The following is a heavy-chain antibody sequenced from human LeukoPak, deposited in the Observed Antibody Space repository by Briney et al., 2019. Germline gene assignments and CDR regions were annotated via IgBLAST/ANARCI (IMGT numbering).Heavy chain of an antibody. CDR2: IYHSGST. J-gene: IGHJ4*02. Sequence: SETLSLTCTVSGGSISSDNWSWIRQPPGKGLEYIGCIYHSGSTNYNPSLNSRVTISIDTSKNHFSLKLNSVTAADTAVYCCARGGHYYASGSYLAYWGQGTLVTVSS. CDR3: ARGGHYYASGSYLAY. D-gene: IGHD3-10*01. CDR1: GGSISSDN. V-gene: IGHV4-59*01.